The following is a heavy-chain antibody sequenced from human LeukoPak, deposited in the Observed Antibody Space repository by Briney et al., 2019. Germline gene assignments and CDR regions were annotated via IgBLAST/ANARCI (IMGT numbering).Heavy chain of an antibody. CDR1: GGSISSGSYY. CDR2: IYTSGST. CDR3: ARASMEDIVVVPAAIKWYFDL. V-gene: IGHV4-61*02. D-gene: IGHD2-2*01. Sequence: SQTLSLTCTVSGGSISSGSYYWSWIRQPAGRGLEWIGRIYTSGSTNYNPSLKSRVTISVDTSKNQFSLKLSSVTAADTAVYYCARASMEDIVVVPAAIKWYFDLWGRGTLVTVSS. J-gene: IGHJ2*01.